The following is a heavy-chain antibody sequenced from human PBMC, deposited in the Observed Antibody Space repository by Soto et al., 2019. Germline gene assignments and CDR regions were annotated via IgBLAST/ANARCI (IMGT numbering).Heavy chain of an antibody. CDR2: ILYSGNT. CDR3: ARLGSSGWYQCSYVDY. CDR1: GGSITRNNHY. Sequence: QLQLQESSPGLVKPSETLSLTCIVSGGSITRNNHYWGWIRQSPGKGLEWIGSILYSGNTNYNPSLKSGVTLSVETSKNQVSLKMSSVTPADTALYYCARLGSSGWYQCSYVDYWGQGTLVTVSS. D-gene: IGHD6-19*01. J-gene: IGHJ4*02. V-gene: IGHV4-39*01.